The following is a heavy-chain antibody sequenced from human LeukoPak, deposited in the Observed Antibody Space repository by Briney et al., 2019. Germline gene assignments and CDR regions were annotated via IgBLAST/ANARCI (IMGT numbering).Heavy chain of an antibody. CDR3: ARRGYSYGLDY. V-gene: IGHV4-59*01. CDR1: GGSISSYY. J-gene: IGHJ4*02. D-gene: IGHD5-18*01. Sequence: SETLSLTCTVSGGSISSYYWSWIRQPPGKGLEWIGYIYYSGSTSYNPSLKSRVTISVDTSKNQFSLKLSSVTAADTAVYYCARRGYSYGLDYWGQGTLVTVSS. CDR2: IYYSGST.